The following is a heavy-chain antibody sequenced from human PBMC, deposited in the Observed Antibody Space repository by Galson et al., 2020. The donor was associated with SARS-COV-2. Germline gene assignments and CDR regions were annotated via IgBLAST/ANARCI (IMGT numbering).Heavy chain of an antibody. J-gene: IGHJ4*02. D-gene: IGHD3-10*01. V-gene: IGHV3-48*04. CDR2: ISSSSSTI. CDR3: ARDRGGSG. Sequence: QAGGSLRLSCAASGFTFSSYSMNWVRQAPGKGLEWVSYISSSSSTIYYADSVKGRFTISRDNAKNSLYLQMNSLRAEDTAVYYCARDRGGSGWGQGTLVTVSS. CDR1: GFTFSSYS.